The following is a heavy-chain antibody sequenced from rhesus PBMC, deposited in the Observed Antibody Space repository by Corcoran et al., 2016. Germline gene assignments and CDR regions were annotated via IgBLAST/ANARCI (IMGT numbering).Heavy chain of an antibody. D-gene: IGHD1-44*01. Sequence: QVQLQESGVGLLKPSETLSLTCAVAGGSISSNYWSGIRQPPGKGLDWIGYINGSNGSTYYNPSLKSRVTISTATSKNQFSLKLSSVTAADTAVYYCARFGMWGQGVLVTLSS. CDR3: ARFGM. CDR1: GGSISSNY. V-gene: IGHV4-165*01. J-gene: IGHJ4*01. CDR2: INGSNGST.